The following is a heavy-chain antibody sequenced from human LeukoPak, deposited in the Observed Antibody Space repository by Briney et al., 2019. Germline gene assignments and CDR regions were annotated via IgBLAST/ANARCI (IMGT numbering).Heavy chain of an antibody. Sequence: GGSLRLSCAASGFTFSSYAMHWVRQAPGKGLEWVAVISYDGSNKYYADSVKGRFTISRDNSKNTLYLQMNSLRAEDTAVHYCARGRSRGGYDSGYWGQGTLVTVSS. CDR1: GFTFSSYA. D-gene: IGHD5-12*01. CDR3: ARGRSRGGYDSGY. V-gene: IGHV3-30-3*01. CDR2: ISYDGSNK. J-gene: IGHJ4*02.